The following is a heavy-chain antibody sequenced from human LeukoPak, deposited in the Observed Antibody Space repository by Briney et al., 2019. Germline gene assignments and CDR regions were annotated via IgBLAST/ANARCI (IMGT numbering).Heavy chain of an antibody. D-gene: IGHD3-16*01. V-gene: IGHV3-23*01. CDR3: AKAPGGIVGY. CDR2: INGGGGST. CDR1: GFTFSSYW. J-gene: IGHJ4*02. Sequence: GGSLRLSCAASGFTFSSYWMNWVRQAPGKGLEWVSAINGGGGSTYYADSVKGRFTISRDNSKNTLYLQMNSLRAEDTAVYYCAKAPGGIVGYWGQGTLVTVSS.